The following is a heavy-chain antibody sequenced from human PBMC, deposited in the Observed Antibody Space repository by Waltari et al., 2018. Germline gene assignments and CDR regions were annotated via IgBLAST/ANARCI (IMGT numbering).Heavy chain of an antibody. D-gene: IGHD1-26*01. CDR3: ATGQPKWELLATYFDY. CDR1: GYTLTELS. CDR2: FDPEDGET. V-gene: IGHV1-24*01. Sequence: QVQLVQSGAEVKKPGASVKVSCKVSGYTLTELSMHWVRQAPGKGLEWMGGFDPEDGETIYAQKFQGRVTMTEDTSTDTAYMELSSLRSEDTAVYYCATGQPKWELLATYFDYWGQGTLVTVSS. J-gene: IGHJ4*02.